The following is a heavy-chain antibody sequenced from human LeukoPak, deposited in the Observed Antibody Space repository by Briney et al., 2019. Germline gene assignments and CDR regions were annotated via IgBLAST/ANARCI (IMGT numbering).Heavy chain of an antibody. D-gene: IGHD1-26*01. CDR1: GVSISSSNSY. J-gene: IGHJ6*03. CDR3: ARVGSGSYYDYYYYMDV. CDR2: IYYSGST. Sequence: SETLSLTCTVSGVSISSSNSYWGWIRQPPGKGLEWIGYIYYSGSTNYNPSLKSRVTISVDTSKNQFSLKLSFVTAADTAVYYCARVGSGSYYDYYYYMDVWGKGTTVTISS. V-gene: IGHV4-61*05.